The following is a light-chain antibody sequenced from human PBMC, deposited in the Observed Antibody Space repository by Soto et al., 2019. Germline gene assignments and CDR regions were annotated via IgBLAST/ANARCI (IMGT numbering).Light chain of an antibody. CDR1: HTITNY. J-gene: IGKJ1*01. CDR2: AAS. CDR3: QQSYSSPWT. Sequence: DIQMTQSPSSLSASVGDRVTITCRASHTITNYLNWYQQKPGKAPKLLIYAASTLLSGVPSRFSGGGSGTDFTLTIDSLQPEDFATYYCQQSYSSPWTFGQGTKVEIK. V-gene: IGKV1-39*01.